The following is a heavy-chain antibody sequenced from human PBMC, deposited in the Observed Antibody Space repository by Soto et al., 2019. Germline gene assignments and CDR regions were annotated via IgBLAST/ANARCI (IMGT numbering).Heavy chain of an antibody. Sequence: PGGSLRLSCAASGFTFRSYAMHWVRQAPGKGLEWVGRIKGEADGGTTDYAAPVKGRITISRDHSKDTLYLQMNSLKTEDTAVYYCTTGLSNGYYNFDYWGQGTPVTVSS. CDR1: GFTFRSYA. CDR2: IKGEADGGTT. CDR3: TTGLSNGYYNFDY. J-gene: IGHJ4*02. V-gene: IGHV3-15*01. D-gene: IGHD3-22*01.